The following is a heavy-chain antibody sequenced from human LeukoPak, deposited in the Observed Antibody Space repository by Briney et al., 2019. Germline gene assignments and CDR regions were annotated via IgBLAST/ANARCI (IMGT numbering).Heavy chain of an antibody. D-gene: IGHD3-9*01. Sequence: PGGSLRLSCAISGFTFSACELTWVRQAPGKGLEWVSSISSSSSYIYYADSVKGRFTISRDNAKNSLYLQMNSLRAEDTAVYYCARWLRYFDWFPRGQGTLVTVSS. J-gene: IGHJ5*02. V-gene: IGHV3-21*01. CDR1: GFTFSACE. CDR2: ISSSSSYI. CDR3: ARWLRYFDWFP.